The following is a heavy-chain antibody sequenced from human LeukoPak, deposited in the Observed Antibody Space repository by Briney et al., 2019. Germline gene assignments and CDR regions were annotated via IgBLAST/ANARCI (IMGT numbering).Heavy chain of an antibody. J-gene: IGHJ5*02. D-gene: IGHD3-9*01. Sequence: GGSLRLSCAASGFTFSNAWMSWVRQAPGKGLEWVGRIKSKTDGGTTDYAAPVKGRFTISRDDSKNTLYLQMNSLKTEDTAVYYCTTDRNYDILTGPNWFDPWGQGTLVTVSS. CDR3: TTDRNYDILTGPNWFDP. CDR2: IKSKTDGGTT. V-gene: IGHV3-15*01. CDR1: GFTFSNAW.